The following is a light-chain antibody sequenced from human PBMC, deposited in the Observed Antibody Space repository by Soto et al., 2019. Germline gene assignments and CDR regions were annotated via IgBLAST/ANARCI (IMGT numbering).Light chain of an antibody. CDR1: SSNIGSHD. V-gene: IGLV1-47*01. CDR2: RNN. J-gene: IGLJ3*02. Sequence: QPVLTQPPSASGTPGQRVTISCSGSSSNIGSHDVYWYQQLPGTAPKLLIYRNNQRPSGVPDRFSGSKSGTSGTLAISGLRSEDEADYYCAAWDGSLSGRVFGGGTKLTVL. CDR3: AAWDGSLSGRV.